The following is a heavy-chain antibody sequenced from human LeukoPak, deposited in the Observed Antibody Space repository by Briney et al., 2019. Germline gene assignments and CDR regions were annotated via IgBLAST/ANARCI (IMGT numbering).Heavy chain of an antibody. Sequence: SETLSLTCAVYGGSFSGYYWSWIRQPPGKGLEWIGEINHSGSTNYNPSLKRRVTISVDKSKNQVSLKLSSVTAADTAVYYCARTLYDSGGYYSYGAFDVWGQGTMVTVSS. CDR3: ARTLYDSGGYYSYGAFDV. J-gene: IGHJ3*01. V-gene: IGHV4-34*01. CDR2: INHSGST. D-gene: IGHD3-22*01. CDR1: GGSFSGYY.